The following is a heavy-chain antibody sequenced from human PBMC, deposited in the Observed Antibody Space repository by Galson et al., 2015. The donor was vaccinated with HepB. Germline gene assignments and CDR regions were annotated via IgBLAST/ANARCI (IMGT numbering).Heavy chain of an antibody. CDR2: IKQDGSEK. J-gene: IGHJ4*02. D-gene: IGHD3-22*01. CDR1: GFTFSSYW. Sequence: SLRLSCAASGFTFSSYWMSWVRQAPGKGLEWVANIKQDGSEKYYVDSVKGRFTISRDNAKNSLYLQMNSLRAEDTAVYYCASGVWGYYDSSGSIKGGGWGQGTLVTVSS. V-gene: IGHV3-7*01. CDR3: ASGVWGYYDSSGSIKGGG.